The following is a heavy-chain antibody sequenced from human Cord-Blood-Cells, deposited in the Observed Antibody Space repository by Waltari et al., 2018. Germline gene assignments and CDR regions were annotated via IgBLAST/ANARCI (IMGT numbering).Heavy chain of an antibody. CDR1: GISLSTRGVG. V-gene: IGHV2-5*02. J-gene: IGHJ4*02. CDR2: IYWDEDK. Sequence: QITLKESGPTLVNTTPTLTHTCTFPGISLSTRGVGVGWIRQPPGKDLEWLARIYWDEDKRYSPSLKSRCTMTKDTTKCQVVLTMTNMDAVDTATYYCAHLRNDYSNYFDCWGQATLVTVSS. D-gene: IGHD4-4*01. CDR3: AHLRNDYSNYFDC.